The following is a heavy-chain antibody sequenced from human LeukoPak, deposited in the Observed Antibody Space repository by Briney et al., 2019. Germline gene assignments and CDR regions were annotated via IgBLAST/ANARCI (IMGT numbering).Heavy chain of an antibody. J-gene: IGHJ4*02. V-gene: IGHV3-23*01. CDR2: ISASGGGT. CDR3: AKDPQRYCSGGSCLYFDY. CDR1: GFTFNNYA. D-gene: IGHD2-15*01. Sequence: GGSLRLSCAASGFTFNNYAMSCVRQAPGKGLEWVSAISASGGGTNYADSVKGRFIISRDNSKNTLYLQMNSLRAEDTAVYYCAKDPQRYCSGGSCLYFDYWGQGTLVTVSS.